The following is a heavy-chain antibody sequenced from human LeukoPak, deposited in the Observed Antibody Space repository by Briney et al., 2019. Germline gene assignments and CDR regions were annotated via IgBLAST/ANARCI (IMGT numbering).Heavy chain of an antibody. J-gene: IGHJ4*02. Sequence: PEASVKVSCKASGYTFTGYYMHWVRQAPGQGLEWMGWINPNSGGTNYAQKFQGRVTMTRDTSISTAYVELSRLRSDDTAVYYCARVEIVATTKKYYFDYWGQGTLVTVSS. CDR1: GYTFTGYY. D-gene: IGHD5-12*01. CDR3: ARVEIVATTKKYYFDY. V-gene: IGHV1-2*02. CDR2: INPNSGGT.